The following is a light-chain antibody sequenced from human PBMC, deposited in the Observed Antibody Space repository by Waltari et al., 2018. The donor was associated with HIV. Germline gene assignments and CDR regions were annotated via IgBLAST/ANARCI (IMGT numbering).Light chain of an antibody. CDR1: ALQKRY. V-gene: IGLV3-10*01. CDR3: YSTDNNGDRGV. J-gene: IGLJ2*01. Sequence: SYELTQPPSVSVSPGQTARITCSGDALQKRYAYWYQQRSGQAPVLVIYKDNKRPSGITERFSGSSSGTMATLTISGARVEDEADYYCYSTDNNGDRGVFGGGTKVSVL. CDR2: KDN.